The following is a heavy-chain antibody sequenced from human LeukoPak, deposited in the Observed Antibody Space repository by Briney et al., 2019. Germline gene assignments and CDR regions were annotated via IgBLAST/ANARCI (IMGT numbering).Heavy chain of an antibody. Sequence: ASVKVSCKASGYTFTSYGISCVRKAPGQGLGWMGWIITYNGHTKYAQKLQGRVTITTDTSTNTPYMELRSLRSDDTAVYYCAKTTVTSEDYSYYYMDVWGKGTTVTVSS. CDR1: GYTFTSYG. D-gene: IGHD4-17*01. CDR3: AKTTVTSEDYSYYYMDV. V-gene: IGHV1-18*01. J-gene: IGHJ6*03. CDR2: IITYNGHT.